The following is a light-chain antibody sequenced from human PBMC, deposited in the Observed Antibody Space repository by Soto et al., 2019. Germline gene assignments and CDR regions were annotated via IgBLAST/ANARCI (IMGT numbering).Light chain of an antibody. CDR1: SSDVGDYNY. V-gene: IGLV2-8*01. CDR2: EVS. J-gene: IGLJ1*01. Sequence: QSVLTQLPSASGSPGQSVTISCTGTSSDVGDYNYVSWYQQHPGKAPKLMIYEVSKRPSGVPDRFSGSKSGNTASLTVSGLQAEDEADYYCSSYAGSNNRVFGTGTKVTV. CDR3: SSYAGSNNRV.